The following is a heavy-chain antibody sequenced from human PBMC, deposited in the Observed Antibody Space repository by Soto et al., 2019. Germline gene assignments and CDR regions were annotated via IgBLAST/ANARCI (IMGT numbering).Heavy chain of an antibody. CDR3: ARTRTNYDYIWGSYPPDAFDI. Sequence: SETLSLTCTISGGSISSYYWSWLRQPPGKGLEWIGYIYYSGSTNYNPSLKSRVTISVDTSKNQFSLKLSSVTAADTAMYYCARTRTNYDYIWGSYPPDAFDIWGQGTMVTVSS. CDR2: IYYSGST. CDR1: GGSISSYY. V-gene: IGHV4-59*12. J-gene: IGHJ3*02. D-gene: IGHD3-16*02.